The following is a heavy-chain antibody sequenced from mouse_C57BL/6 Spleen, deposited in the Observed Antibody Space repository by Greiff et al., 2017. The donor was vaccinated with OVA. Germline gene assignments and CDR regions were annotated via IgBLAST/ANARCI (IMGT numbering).Heavy chain of an antibody. D-gene: IGHD1-1*01. CDR2: IYPRSGNT. Sequence: QVQLQQSGAELARPGASVKLSCKASGYTFTSYGISWVKQRTGQGLEWIGEIYPRSGNTYYNEKFKGKATLTADKSSSTAYMELRSLTSEDSAVYFCARSTTVVALYYYAMDCWGQGASVTVSS. V-gene: IGHV1-81*01. J-gene: IGHJ4*01. CDR3: ARSTTVVALYYYAMDC. CDR1: GYTFTSYG.